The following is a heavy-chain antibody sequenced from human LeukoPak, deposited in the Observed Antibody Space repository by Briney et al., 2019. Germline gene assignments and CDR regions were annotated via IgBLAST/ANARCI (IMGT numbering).Heavy chain of an antibody. D-gene: IGHD1-1*01. V-gene: IGHV4-34*01. J-gene: IGHJ5*02. Sequence: PSETLSLTCAVYGESFSGYYWSWIRQPPGKGLEWIGEINHSGSTNYNPSLKSRVTISVDTSKNQFSLKLSSVTAADTAVYYCARGRIAYNGGFDPWGQGTLVTVSS. CDR2: INHSGST. CDR3: ARGRIAYNGGFDP. CDR1: GESFSGYY.